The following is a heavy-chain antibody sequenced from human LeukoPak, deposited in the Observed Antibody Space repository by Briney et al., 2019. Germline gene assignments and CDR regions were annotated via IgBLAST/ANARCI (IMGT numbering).Heavy chain of an antibody. CDR2: ISSSSSYI. V-gene: IGHV3-21*01. CDR1: GITFSSYS. CDR3: ARGEGEPDAFDI. Sequence: PGGSLRLSCAASGITFSSYSMNWVRQAPGKGLEWVSSISSSSSYIYYADSVKGRFTISRDNAKNSLYLQMNSLRAEDTAVYYCARGEGEPDAFDIWGQGTMVTVSS. J-gene: IGHJ3*02.